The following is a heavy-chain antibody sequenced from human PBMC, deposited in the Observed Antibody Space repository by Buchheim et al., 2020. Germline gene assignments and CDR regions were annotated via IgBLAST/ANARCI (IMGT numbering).Heavy chain of an antibody. V-gene: IGHV4-34*01. J-gene: IGHJ4*02. CDR2: INDSGNT. CDR1: GGSFSGYY. CDR3: ARPLFDY. Sequence: QVQLQQWGAGLLKPSETLSLTCAVYGGSFSGYYWGWIRQPPGKGLEWIGEINDSGNTNYNPSLKSRVTISLDTSKNQLSLRLNSVTAADTAVYYCARPLFDYWGQGTL.